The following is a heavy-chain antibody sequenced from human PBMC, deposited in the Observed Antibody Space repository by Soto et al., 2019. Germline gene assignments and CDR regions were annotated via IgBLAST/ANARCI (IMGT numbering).Heavy chain of an antibody. Sequence: QVQLVQSGAEVKKPGSSVKVSCKASGGTFSSYSINWVRQAPGQGLEWMGEIIPIFDTANYAQKFQCRVTITADESTSTAYMELISLRSEDTAVYSCARDGGRHSGGIAYWGQGTLVTVSS. CDR3: ARDGGRHSGGIAY. CDR2: IIPIFDTA. D-gene: IGHD1-26*01. V-gene: IGHV1-69*01. CDR1: GGTFSSYS. J-gene: IGHJ4*02.